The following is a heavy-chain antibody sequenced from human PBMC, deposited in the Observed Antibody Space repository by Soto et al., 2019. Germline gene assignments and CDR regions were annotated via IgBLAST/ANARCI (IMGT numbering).Heavy chain of an antibody. CDR2: MSGGGGSA. V-gene: IGHV3-23*01. CDR1: GFTFSSFA. J-gene: IGHJ4*02. CDR3: AKDPSRTTTNRNFDF. Sequence: GGSLRLSCVGSGFTFSSFAMSWVRQAPGKGLEWVSAMSGGGGSAYHADSVKGRFTISRDNSKNTLYLQMNSLRVEDTAIYYCAKDPSRTTTNRNFDFWGQGTLVTVSS. D-gene: IGHD1-26*01.